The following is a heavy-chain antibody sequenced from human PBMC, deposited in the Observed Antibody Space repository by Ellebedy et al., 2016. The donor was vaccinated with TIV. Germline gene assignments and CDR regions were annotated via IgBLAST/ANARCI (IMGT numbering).Heavy chain of an antibody. CDR1: GFTFSSYA. D-gene: IGHD3-9*01. CDR3: AKDARRYFDWLQDKLQKINWYFDL. V-gene: IGHV3-23*01. J-gene: IGHJ2*01. CDR2: ISGSGGST. Sequence: PGGSLRLSCAASGFTFSSYAMSWVRQAPGKGLEWVSAISGSGGSTYYADSVKGRFTISRDNSKNTLYLQMNSLRAEDTAVYYCAKDARRYFDWLQDKLQKINWYFDLWGRGTLVTVSS.